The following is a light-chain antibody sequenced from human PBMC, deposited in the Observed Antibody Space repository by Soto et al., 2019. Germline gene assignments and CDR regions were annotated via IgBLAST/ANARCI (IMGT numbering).Light chain of an antibody. J-gene: IGLJ1*01. CDR3: YSPRRSRTTFYV. CDR1: SSDIGGSNY. CDR2: GVS. Sequence: QSALTQPASVSGSPGQSITISCAGTSSDIGGSNYVSWYQQHPGKAPKLMIYGVSNRPSGVSNRFSGSKSGNTASLTISGLQAGDEAVYFAYSPRRSRTTFYVFGTGTKVTVL. V-gene: IGLV2-14*03.